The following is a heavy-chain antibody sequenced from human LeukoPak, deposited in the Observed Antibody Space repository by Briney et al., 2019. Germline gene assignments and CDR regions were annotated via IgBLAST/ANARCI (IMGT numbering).Heavy chain of an antibody. D-gene: IGHD3-22*01. CDR1: GFTFSSFG. CDR2: ISYDGSNK. V-gene: IGHV3-30*18. CDR3: AKEYSSGYYPPPYFDY. J-gene: IGHJ4*02. Sequence: GGSLRLSCAASGFTFSSFGMHWVRQAPGKGLEWVAVISYDGSNKYYADSVKGRFTISRDNSKNTLYLQMNSLRAEDTAVYYCAKEYSSGYYPPPYFDYWGQGTLVTVSS.